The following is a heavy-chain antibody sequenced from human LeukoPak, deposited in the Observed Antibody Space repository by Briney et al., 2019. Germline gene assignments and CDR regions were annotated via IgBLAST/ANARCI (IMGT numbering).Heavy chain of an antibody. V-gene: IGHV3-23*01. CDR1: GFAFSSCA. CDR3: ATSRPNQSKYHYYFDY. J-gene: IGHJ4*02. CDR2: ISGSGGST. D-gene: IGHD1-14*01. Sequence: PGGSLRLSCAASGFAFSSCAMSWVRQAPGKGLEWVSGISGSGGSTNYADSVKGRFTISRDNSKNTLYLQMNSLRAEDTAVYYCATSRPNQSKYHYYFDYWGQGTLVTVSS.